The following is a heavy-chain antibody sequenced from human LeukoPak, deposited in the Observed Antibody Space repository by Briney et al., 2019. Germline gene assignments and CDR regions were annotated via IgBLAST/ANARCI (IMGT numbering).Heavy chain of an antibody. D-gene: IGHD6-19*01. CDR1: GGSISSSNW. CDR3: ARHSVAVAGPDY. J-gene: IGHJ4*02. Sequence: SGTLSLTCAVSGGSISSSNWWSWVRQPPGKGLEWIGEIYHSGSTNYNPSLKSRVTISVDTSKNQFSLKLSSVTAAGTAVYYCARHSVAVAGPDYWGQGTLVTVSS. CDR2: IYHSGST. V-gene: IGHV4-4*02.